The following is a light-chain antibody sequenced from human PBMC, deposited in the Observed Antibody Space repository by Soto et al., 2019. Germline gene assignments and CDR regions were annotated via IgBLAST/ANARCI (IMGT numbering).Light chain of an antibody. CDR2: EVT. CDR1: SSDVGANNY. CDR3: SSYAGANRV. V-gene: IGLV2-8*01. Sequence: QSALTQPPSASGSPGQSVTISCTGTSSDVGANNYVSWYQQHPGKAPKLMIYEVTKRPSGVPDRFSGSKSGNTASLTGSGLQDEDEADYYCSSYAGANRVFGTGTKLTVL. J-gene: IGLJ1*01.